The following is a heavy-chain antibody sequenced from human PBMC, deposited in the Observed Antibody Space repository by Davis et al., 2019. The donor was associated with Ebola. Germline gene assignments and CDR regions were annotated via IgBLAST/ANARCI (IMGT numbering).Heavy chain of an antibody. CDR1: RDSVSGIIPT. V-gene: IGHV6-1*01. CDR2: TYNGAKGYS. D-gene: IGHD3-9*01. J-gene: IGHJ4*02. Sequence: SQALSLTCALPRDSVSGIIPTWDWISHSPSRGLAWLAETYNGAKGYSEYAVSVESRITINPDTSKNQFSLHLNSVTPEDTAVYYCARHQNVWFYFDYWGQGTLVTVSS. CDR3: ARHQNVWFYFDY.